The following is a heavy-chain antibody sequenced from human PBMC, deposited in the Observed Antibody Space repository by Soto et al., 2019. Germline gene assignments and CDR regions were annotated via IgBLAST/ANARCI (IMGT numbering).Heavy chain of an antibody. V-gene: IGHV1-3*01. CDR1: GYTFTSYA. CDR2: INAGNGNT. J-gene: IGHJ6*02. Sequence: QVQLVQSGAEVKKPGASVKVSCKASGYTFTSYAMHWVRQAPGQRLEWMGWINAGNGNTKYSQKFQGRVTITRDTSASTAYMELSSLRSEDTAVYYCAREGGGSYYTYSYYYYGMDVWGQGTTVTVSS. D-gene: IGHD1-26*01. CDR3: AREGGGSYYTYSYYYYGMDV.